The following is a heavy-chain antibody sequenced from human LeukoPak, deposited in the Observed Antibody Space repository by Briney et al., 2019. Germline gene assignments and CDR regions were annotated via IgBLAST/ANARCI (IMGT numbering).Heavy chain of an antibody. CDR1: GYTFTSYG. J-gene: IGHJ4*02. V-gene: IGHV1-18*01. Sequence: GASVNVSCKASGYTFTSYGISWVRQAPGQGLEWMGRISAYNGNTNYAQKLQGRVTMTTDTSTSTAYMELRSLRSDDTAVYYCARGYCSSTSCYCFDYWGQGTLVTVSS. CDR2: ISAYNGNT. D-gene: IGHD2-2*01. CDR3: ARGYCSSTSCYCFDY.